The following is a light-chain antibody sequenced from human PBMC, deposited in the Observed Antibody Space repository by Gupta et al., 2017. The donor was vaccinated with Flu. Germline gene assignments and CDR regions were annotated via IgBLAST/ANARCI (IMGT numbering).Light chain of an antibody. V-gene: IGKV1-33*01. Sequence: PSSLSASVGDRITITCQANEDIRNSLNWYQHKPGKAPELLIYSTSYLESGIPSRFSGSGSGTDFTFTISRVQPEDAATYYCQQYESVPLAFGGGTRVEIK. CDR1: EDIRNS. J-gene: IGKJ4*01. CDR3: QQYESVPLA. CDR2: STS.